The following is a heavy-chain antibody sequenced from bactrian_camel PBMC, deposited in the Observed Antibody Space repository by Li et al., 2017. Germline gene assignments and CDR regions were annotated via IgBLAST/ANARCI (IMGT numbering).Heavy chain of an antibody. CDR3: FTSCEGY. J-gene: IGHJ6*01. Sequence: HVQLVESGGGSVQAGGSLRLSCGASGVINCIGWIRQVPGKEREAVASIYVLGGSAYYSDSVKGRFTVSRDNAKNTVYLQMNSLKPEGTAMYYCFTSCEGYWGQGTQVTVS. V-gene: IGHV3S54*01. CDR2: IYVLGGSA. CDR1: GVINCI.